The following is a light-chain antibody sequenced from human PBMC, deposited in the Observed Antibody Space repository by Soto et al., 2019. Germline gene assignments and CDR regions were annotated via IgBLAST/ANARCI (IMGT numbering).Light chain of an antibody. J-gene: IGKJ2*01. CDR2: DAS. CDR1: QSVSSK. Sequence: EILMTQSPATLAVSPGERATLSCRASQSVSSKLAWYQQKPGQAPRLLIYDASNRATGIPASFSGSGSGTDFTLTISSLQYEDFAVYYCQQYYDWHPYTFGQGTKVDIK. V-gene: IGKV3D-15*01. CDR3: QQYYDWHPYT.